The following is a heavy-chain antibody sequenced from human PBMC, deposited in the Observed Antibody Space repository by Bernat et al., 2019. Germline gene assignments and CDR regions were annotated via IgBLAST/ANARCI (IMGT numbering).Heavy chain of an antibody. CDR1: GFTFSNAW. CDR3: TTRVPYGSGSYRVDY. J-gene: IGHJ4*02. V-gene: IGHV3-15*07. CDR2: IKSKTDGGTT. Sequence: EVQLVESGGGLVKPGGSLRLSCAASGFTFSNAWMNWVRQAPGKGLEGVGRIKSKTDGGTTDYAAPVKGRFTISRDDSKNTLYLQMNSLKTEDTAVYYCTTRVPYGSGSYRVDYWGQGTLVTVSS. D-gene: IGHD3-10*01.